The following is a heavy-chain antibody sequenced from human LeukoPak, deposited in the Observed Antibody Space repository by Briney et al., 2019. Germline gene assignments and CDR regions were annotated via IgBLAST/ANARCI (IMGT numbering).Heavy chain of an antibody. CDR2: IKQEGREK. CDR3: ADYYGPGSYYPSGY. Sequence: PGGSLRLSCAASGFPFSSYWMSWVRQAPGKGLEWVANIKQEGREKYYVDSVKGRFTISRENAKNSLYLQMNSLRAEDTAVYYCADYYGPGSYYPSGYWGQGTLVTVSS. V-gene: IGHV3-7*03. D-gene: IGHD3-10*01. CDR1: GFPFSSYW. J-gene: IGHJ4*02.